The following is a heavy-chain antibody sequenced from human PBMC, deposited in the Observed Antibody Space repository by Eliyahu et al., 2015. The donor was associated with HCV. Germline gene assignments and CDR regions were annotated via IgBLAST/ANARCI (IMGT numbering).Heavy chain of an antibody. CDR3: ARDRGTAAAGTHAFDI. J-gene: IGHJ3*02. CDR2: ISSSGSPV. CDR1: GFTFXTYS. D-gene: IGHD6-13*01. V-gene: IGHV3-48*02. Sequence: EVQLVESGGGLVQPGGSLTLSCAASGFTFXTYSMNWVRQAPQKGLXWVSYISSSGSPVYYADSAKGRFTIPRDNAKNSLYLQMSSLRDEDTAVYFCARDRGTAAAGTHAFDIWGQGTMVTVFS.